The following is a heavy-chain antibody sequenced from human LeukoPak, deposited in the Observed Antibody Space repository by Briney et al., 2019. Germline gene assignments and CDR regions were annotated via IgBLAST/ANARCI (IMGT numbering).Heavy chain of an antibody. D-gene: IGHD2-15*01. CDR2: IKSKTDGGTT. Sequence: GGSLRLSCAASGFTFSNAWMSWVRQAPGKGLEWVGRIKSKTDGGTTDYAAPVKGRFTISRDDSKNTLYLQMNSLKTEDTAVYTGTTGSRIPGIAQESYYYSGMDAGAKGPRSPSP. J-gene: IGHJ6*02. CDR1: GFTFSNAW. V-gene: IGHV3-15*01. CDR3: TTGSRIPGIAQESYYYSGMDA.